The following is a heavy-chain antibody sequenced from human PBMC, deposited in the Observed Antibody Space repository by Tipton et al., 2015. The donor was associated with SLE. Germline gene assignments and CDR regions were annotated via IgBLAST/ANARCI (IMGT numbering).Heavy chain of an antibody. CDR2: IYYSGST. V-gene: IGHV4-59*11. CDR1: GGSISSHY. D-gene: IGHD6-13*01. CDR3: ARGSSSWYGVVDY. Sequence: TLSLTCTVSGGSISSHYWSWIRQPPGKGLEWIGYIYYSGSTNYSPSLKSRVTISVDTSKNQFSLKLSSVTAADTAVYYCARGSSSWYGVVDYWGQGTLVTVSS. J-gene: IGHJ4*02.